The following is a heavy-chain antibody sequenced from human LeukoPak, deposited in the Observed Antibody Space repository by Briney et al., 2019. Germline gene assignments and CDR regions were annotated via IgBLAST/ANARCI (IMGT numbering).Heavy chain of an antibody. Sequence: GGSLRLSCAASGFTFSDYAMSWVRQAPGKGLEWLSVISGGSSGSTYYADSVTGRFTVSRDNSKNTLYLQMNSLRAEDTAVYYCAKGGSGLLWFGESTWFDPWGQGTLVTVSS. CDR2: ISGGSSGST. D-gene: IGHD3-10*01. CDR1: GFTFSDYA. CDR3: AKGGSGLLWFGESTWFDP. J-gene: IGHJ5*02. V-gene: IGHV3-23*01.